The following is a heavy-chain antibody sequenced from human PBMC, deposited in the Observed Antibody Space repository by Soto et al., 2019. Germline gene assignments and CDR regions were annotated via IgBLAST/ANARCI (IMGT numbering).Heavy chain of an antibody. CDR1: GYTFTGYY. CDR2: VSPNSGGT. J-gene: IGHJ4*02. D-gene: IGHD5-12*01. CDR3: ARANSGDDDEFDY. Sequence: GASVKVSCKTSGYTFTGYYIHWVRQAPGQGLEWMGWVSPNSGGTGCAQKFQGRVTMTRDTSVTSVYMELSSLRSDDTAVYYCARANSGDDDEFDYWGQGTPVTVSS. V-gene: IGHV1-2*02.